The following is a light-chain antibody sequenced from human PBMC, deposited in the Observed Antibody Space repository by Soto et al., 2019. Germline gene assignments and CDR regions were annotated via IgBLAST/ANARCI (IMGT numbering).Light chain of an antibody. Sequence: DIQMTQSPSSLSASVGDRVTITCRASQSISTYLNWYQQKPGKAPKLLIYAASSLKSGVPSRFSGSGSGTDFTLTIHNLQPDDFATYYCQQSFRTLITFGQGKRLEMK. CDR2: AAS. CDR1: QSISTY. J-gene: IGKJ5*01. CDR3: QQSFRTLIT. V-gene: IGKV1-39*01.